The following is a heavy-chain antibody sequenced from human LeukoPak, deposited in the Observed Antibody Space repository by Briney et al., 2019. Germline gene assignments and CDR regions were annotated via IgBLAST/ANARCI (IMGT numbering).Heavy chain of an antibody. V-gene: IGHV1-69*13. Sequence: ASVKVSCKASGGTFSSYAISWVRQAPGQGLEWMGGIIPIFGTANYAQKSQGRVTITADESTSTAYMELSSLRSEDTAVYYCARDYSIGYCSGGSCLPFDYWGQGTLVTVSS. CDR1: GGTFSSYA. CDR3: ARDYSIGYCSGGSCLPFDY. J-gene: IGHJ4*02. CDR2: IIPIFGTA. D-gene: IGHD2-15*01.